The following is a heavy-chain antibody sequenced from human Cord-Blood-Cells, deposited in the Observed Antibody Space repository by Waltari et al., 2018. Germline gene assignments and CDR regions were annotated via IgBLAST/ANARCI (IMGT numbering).Heavy chain of an antibody. J-gene: IGHJ4*02. V-gene: IGHV1-24*01. Sequence: QVQLVQSGAEVKKPGASVKVSCKVSGYTLTELSMHWVRQAPGKGLEWMGGFGPEDGETSYAQKFQGRVTMTEDTSTDTAYMELSSLRSEDTAVYYCATVGSSSFSVSVTDYWGQGTLVTVSS. CDR2: FGPEDGET. CDR3: ATVGSSSFSVSVTDY. D-gene: IGHD6-6*01. CDR1: GYTLTELS.